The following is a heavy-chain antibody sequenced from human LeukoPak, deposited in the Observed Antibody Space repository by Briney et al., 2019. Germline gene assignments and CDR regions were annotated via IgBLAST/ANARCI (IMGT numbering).Heavy chain of an antibody. D-gene: IGHD2-21*01. CDR2: IYYSGST. CDR3: ARWIAGRRRNAFDI. CDR1: GGSISSYY. J-gene: IGHJ3*02. Sequence: SETLSLTCTVSGGSISSYYWSWIRQPPGKGLEWIGYIYYSGSTNYNPSHKSRVTISVDTSKNQFSLKLSSVTAADTAVYYCARWIAGRRRNAFDIWGQGTMVTVSS. V-gene: IGHV4-59*01.